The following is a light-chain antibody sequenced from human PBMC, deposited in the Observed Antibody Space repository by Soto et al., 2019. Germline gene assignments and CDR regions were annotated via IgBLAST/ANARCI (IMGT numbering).Light chain of an antibody. J-gene: IGLJ3*02. Sequence: QSVLTQPPSASGTPGQRVTISCSGSSSNIGSNYVYWYQQLPGTAPKLLIYSNNQRPSGVPDRFSGSKSGTSASLAISGLRSEDEADYYCAAWDDSLSGSWVLGGGTKLTVL. CDR2: SNN. V-gene: IGLV1-47*02. CDR1: SSNIGSNY. CDR3: AAWDDSLSGSWV.